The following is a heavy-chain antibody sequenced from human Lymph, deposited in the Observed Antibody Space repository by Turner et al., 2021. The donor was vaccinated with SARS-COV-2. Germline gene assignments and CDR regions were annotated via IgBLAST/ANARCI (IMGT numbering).Heavy chain of an antibody. CDR3: ARETVNNWVDP. J-gene: IGHJ5*02. V-gene: IGHV4-59*01. D-gene: IGHD2-21*02. Sequence: QVQLQESGPRLVKPLETLSLPCTVSGGSMNSNYWSWIRQPPGKRLEWIGYIYYRGSTNYNHSSKSRVTISVDTSKNQFSLKLTSVTAADTAIYYCARETVNNWVDPWGQGILVTVSS. CDR1: GGSMNSNY. CDR2: IYYRGST.